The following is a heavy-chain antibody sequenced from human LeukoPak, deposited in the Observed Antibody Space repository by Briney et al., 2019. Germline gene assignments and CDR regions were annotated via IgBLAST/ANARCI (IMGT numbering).Heavy chain of an antibody. CDR1: GGTFSSYA. D-gene: IGHD2-2*01. CDR2: IIPIFGTA. CDR3: ARGPEEKSSPFSNWFDP. Sequence: GASVKVSCKASGGTFSSYAISWVRLAPGQGLEWMGGIIPIFGTANYAQKFQGRVTITADESTSTAYMELSSLRSEDTAVYYCARGPEEKSSPFSNWFDPWGQGTLVTVSS. J-gene: IGHJ5*02. V-gene: IGHV1-69*13.